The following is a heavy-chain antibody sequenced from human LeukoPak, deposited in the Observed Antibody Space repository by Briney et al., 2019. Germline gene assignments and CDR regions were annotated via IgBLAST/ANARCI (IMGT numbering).Heavy chain of an antibody. D-gene: IGHD6-13*01. V-gene: IGHV4-39*07. CDR1: GGSINSSSFY. CDR3: ARDRVGQQLVGRKYYYYYMDV. CDR2: IHYTGST. J-gene: IGHJ6*03. Sequence: SETLSLTCTVSGGSINSSSFYWGWVRQPPGKGLNWIGNIHYTGSTYYNPSLKSRVTISVYTSKNQFSLKLRSVTAADTAVYYCARDRVGQQLVGRKYYYYYMDVWGKGNTVTISS.